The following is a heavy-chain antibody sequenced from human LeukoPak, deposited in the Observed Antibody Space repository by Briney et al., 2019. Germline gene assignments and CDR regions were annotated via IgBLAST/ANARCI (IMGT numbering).Heavy chain of an antibody. V-gene: IGHV4-34*01. CDR3: ARDPIAGRVGYYFDY. CDR2: INHSGST. D-gene: IGHD6-13*01. J-gene: IGHJ4*02. CDR1: GGSFSGYY. Sequence: SETLSLTCAAYGGSFSGYYWSWIRQPPGKGLEWIGEINHSGSTNYNPSLKSRVTISVDTSKNQFSLKLSSVTAADTAVYYCARDPIAGRVGYYFDYWGQGTLVTVSS.